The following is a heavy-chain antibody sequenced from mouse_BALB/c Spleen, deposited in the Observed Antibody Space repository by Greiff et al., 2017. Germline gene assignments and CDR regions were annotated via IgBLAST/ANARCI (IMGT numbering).Heavy chain of an antibody. CDR3: ARSVGERFAY. Sequence: EVKVEESGPSLVKPSQTLSLTCSVTGDSITSGYWNWIRKFPGNKLEYMGYISYSGSTYYNPSLKSRISITRDTSKNQYYLQLNSVTTEDTATYYCARSVGERFAYWGQGTLVTVSA. J-gene: IGHJ3*01. CDR2: ISYSGST. CDR1: GDSITSGY. V-gene: IGHV3-8*02.